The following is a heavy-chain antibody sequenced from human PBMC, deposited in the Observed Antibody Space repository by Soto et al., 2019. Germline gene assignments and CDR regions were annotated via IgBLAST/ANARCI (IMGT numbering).Heavy chain of an antibody. CDR3: ARYSRQSQPTLYYFDY. CDR2: INHSGST. J-gene: IGHJ4*02. D-gene: IGHD6-13*01. Sequence: SGTPXLTFAVYDGSFSGYYWSWIRQPPGKGLEWIGEINHSGSTNYNPSLKSRVTISVDTSKNQFSLKLSSVTAADTAVYYCARYSRQSQPTLYYFDYWGQGTLVTVSS. V-gene: IGHV4-34*01. CDR1: DGSFSGYY.